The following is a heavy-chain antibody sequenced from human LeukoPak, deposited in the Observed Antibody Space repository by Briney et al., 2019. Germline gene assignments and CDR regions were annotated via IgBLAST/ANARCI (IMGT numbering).Heavy chain of an antibody. V-gene: IGHV3-7*01. J-gene: IGHJ6*02. D-gene: IGHD1-1*01. CDR1: GFTFSESW. CDR2: INHEGGGI. Sequence: PGGSLRLSCAASGFTFSESWMTWVRQVPGQGLEWVAHINHEGGGIQYVDSVKGRFTTSRDNAKGSAYLQMNSLRAEDTAIYHCATYINWVAGDVWGQGTTVIVSS. CDR3: ATYINWVAGDV.